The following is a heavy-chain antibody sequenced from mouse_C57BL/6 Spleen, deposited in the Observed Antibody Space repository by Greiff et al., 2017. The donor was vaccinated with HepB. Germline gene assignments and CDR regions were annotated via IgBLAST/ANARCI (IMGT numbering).Heavy chain of an antibody. J-gene: IGHJ2*01. CDR1: GYTFTSYG. Sequence: VHLVESGAELARPGASVKLSCKASGYTFTSYGISWVKQRTGQGLEWIGEIYPSSGNTYYNEKFKGKATLTADKSSRTAYMELRSLTSEDSAVYFCARDDDYDEGDYFDYWGQGTTLTVSS. CDR2: IYPSSGNT. D-gene: IGHD2-4*01. CDR3: ARDDDYDEGDYFDY. V-gene: IGHV1-81*01.